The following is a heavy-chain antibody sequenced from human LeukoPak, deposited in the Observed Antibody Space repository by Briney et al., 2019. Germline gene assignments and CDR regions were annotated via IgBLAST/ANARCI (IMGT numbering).Heavy chain of an antibody. Sequence: SETLSLTCTVSGGSISNYYWSWIRQPPGKGLEWIGYIYYSGSTNYNPSLKSRVTISVDTSKNQFSLKLSSVTAADTAVYYCARYIVGATTMAFDIWGQGTMVTVSS. V-gene: IGHV4-59*01. CDR1: GGSISNYY. D-gene: IGHD1-26*01. J-gene: IGHJ3*02. CDR3: ARYIVGATTMAFDI. CDR2: IYYSGST.